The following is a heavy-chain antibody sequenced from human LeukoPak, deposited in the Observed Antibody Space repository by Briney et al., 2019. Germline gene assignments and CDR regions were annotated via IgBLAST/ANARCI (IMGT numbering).Heavy chain of an antibody. V-gene: IGHV4-4*07. Sequence: SETLSLTCTVSGGSISSYYWSWIRQPAGKGLEWIGRIYTSGSTNYNPSLKSRVTISVDTSKNQFSLKLSSVTAADTAVYYCARGGITFGEFDYWGQGTLVTVSS. CDR1: GGSISSYY. J-gene: IGHJ4*02. D-gene: IGHD3-16*01. CDR3: ARGGITFGEFDY. CDR2: IYTSGST.